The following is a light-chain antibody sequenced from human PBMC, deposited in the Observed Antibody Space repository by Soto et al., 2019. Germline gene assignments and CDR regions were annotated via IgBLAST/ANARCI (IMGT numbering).Light chain of an antibody. CDR1: QSISSY. V-gene: IGKV1-39*01. CDR2: AAS. CDR3: QQSYRTPKT. J-gene: IGKJ1*01. Sequence: DIQMTQSPSSLSASVGDRVTITCRASQSISSYLNWYQQKPGKAQKLLIYAASSLHSGVPSRLSGSGSGTAFTLTISSLQPEDFATYYCQQSYRTPKTFGQGTQVEIK.